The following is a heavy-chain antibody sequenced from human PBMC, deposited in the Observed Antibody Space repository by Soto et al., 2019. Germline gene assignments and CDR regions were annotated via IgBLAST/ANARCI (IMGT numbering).Heavy chain of an antibody. J-gene: IGHJ4*02. CDR3: ARPRPAGVGATSFDY. D-gene: IGHD1-26*01. Sequence: SETLSLTCTVSGGSISSSSYYWGWIRQPPGKGLEWIGSIYYSGSTYYNPSLKNRVTISVDTSKNQFSLKLSSVTAADTAVYYCARPRPAGVGATSFDYWGQGTLVTVS. CDR2: IYYSGST. CDR1: GGSISSSSYY. V-gene: IGHV4-39*01.